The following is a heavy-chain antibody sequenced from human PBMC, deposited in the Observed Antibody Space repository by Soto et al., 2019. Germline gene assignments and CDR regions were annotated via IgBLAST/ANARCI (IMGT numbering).Heavy chain of an antibody. Sequence: EVQLVESGGGLVQPGRSLRLSCTASGFTFGDYAMSWVRQAPGKGLEWVGFIRSKAYGGTTEYAASVKGRFTISRDDSKSIAYLQMNSLKTEDTAVYYCTRGFTMVNDYWCQATLVTVSS. CDR2: IRSKAYGGTT. D-gene: IGHD3-10*01. J-gene: IGHJ4*02. CDR3: TRGFTMVNDY. CDR1: GFTFGDYA. V-gene: IGHV3-49*04.